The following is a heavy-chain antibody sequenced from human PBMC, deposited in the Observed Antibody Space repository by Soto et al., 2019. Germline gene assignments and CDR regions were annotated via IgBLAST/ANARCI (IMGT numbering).Heavy chain of an antibody. CDR2: ISSSSSTI. J-gene: IGHJ3*02. V-gene: IGHV3-48*02. CDR1: GFTFSRYS. D-gene: IGHD3-22*01. CDR3: GGDSSGYFYPDVFDI. Sequence: GGSLRLSCAASGFTFSRYSMKWVRQAPGKGLEWVSYISSSSSTIYYADSVKGRFTISRDNAKNSLYLQMNSLRDEDTAVYYCGGDSSGYFYPDVFDIWGQGTMVTVSS.